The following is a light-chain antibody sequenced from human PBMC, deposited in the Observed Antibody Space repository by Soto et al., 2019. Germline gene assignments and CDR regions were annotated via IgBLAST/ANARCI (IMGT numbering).Light chain of an antibody. CDR1: QSISSY. CDR2: AAS. J-gene: IGKJ2*01. CDR3: QQSYSTPLYT. Sequence: DIQMTQAPSSLSASVGDRVTITCRASQSISSYLNWYQQKPGKAPKLLIYAASSLQSGVPSRFSGRGSGTDFTLTISSLQPEDFANYYCQQSYSTPLYTFGQGTKLEIK. V-gene: IGKV1-39*01.